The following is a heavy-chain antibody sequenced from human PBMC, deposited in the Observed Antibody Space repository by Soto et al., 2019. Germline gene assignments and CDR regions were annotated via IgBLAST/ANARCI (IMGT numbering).Heavy chain of an antibody. CDR2: INPNSGGT. J-gene: IGHJ6*02. CDR1: GYTFTCYY. Sequence: AXVKVSCKASGYTFTCYYMHWVRQAPGQGLEWMGWINPNSGGTNYAQKFQGWVTMTRDTSTSTAYMELSRLRSDDTAVYYCAREGVDTAMAPTYGMDVWGQGNTVTGS. D-gene: IGHD5-18*01. V-gene: IGHV1-2*04. CDR3: AREGVDTAMAPTYGMDV.